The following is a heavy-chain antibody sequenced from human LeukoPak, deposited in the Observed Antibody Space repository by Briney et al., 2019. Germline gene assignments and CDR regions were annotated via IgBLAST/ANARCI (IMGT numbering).Heavy chain of an antibody. CDR1: GGSISSYY. CDR3: VRINTDAFDI. V-gene: IGHV4-59*08. J-gene: IGHJ3*02. Sequence: SETLSLTCTVSGGSISSYYWSWIRQPPGKGLEWIGYIYYSGSTNYNPSLKSRVTMSVDTSRNQFSLSLSSVTAADTAVYFCVRINTDAFDIWGQGAMVAVSS. CDR2: IYYSGST.